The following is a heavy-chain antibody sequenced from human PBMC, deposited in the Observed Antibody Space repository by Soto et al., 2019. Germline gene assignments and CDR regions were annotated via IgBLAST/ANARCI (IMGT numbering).Heavy chain of an antibody. Sequence: GGSLRLSCAASGFTFSSYGMHWVRQAPGKGLEWVAVISYDGGNKKYVDSVKGRFSISRDNSKNTVYLQMNSLRAEDTAVYYCAKDTYYHDSSGYYVFDYWGQGT. CDR3: AKDTYYHDSSGYYVFDY. CDR1: GFTFSSYG. V-gene: IGHV3-30*18. J-gene: IGHJ4*02. CDR2: ISYDGGNK. D-gene: IGHD3-22*01.